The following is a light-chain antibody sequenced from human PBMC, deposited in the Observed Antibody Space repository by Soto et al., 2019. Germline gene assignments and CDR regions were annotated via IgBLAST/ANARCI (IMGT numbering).Light chain of an antibody. CDR3: TQRIAGPWT. J-gene: IGKJ1*01. V-gene: IGKV3-11*01. Sequence: EIVMTQSPATLSLSPGERATLSCRASQNIEKYLAWYQQKPGQAPRLLIYDTSNRATVIPARFSGSGSGTAFTLTISSLESEDFAVFYCTQRIAGPWTSGKGTKVEIK. CDR1: QNIEKY. CDR2: DTS.